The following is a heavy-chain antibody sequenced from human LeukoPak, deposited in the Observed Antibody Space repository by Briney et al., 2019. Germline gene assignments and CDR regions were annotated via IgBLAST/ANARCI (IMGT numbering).Heavy chain of an antibody. V-gene: IGHV3-30*02. D-gene: IGHD3-10*01. CDR2: IQYDGNTI. Sequence: GGSLRLSCVASGFTYSHNGMHWVRQAPGKGLEWVAFIQYDGNTIFYADSVKGRSTISRDNAKNSLYLQMNSLRAEDTAVYYCAKDLELWFGELFSMTFDYWGQGTLVTVSS. J-gene: IGHJ4*02. CDR1: GFTYSHNG. CDR3: AKDLELWFGELFSMTFDY.